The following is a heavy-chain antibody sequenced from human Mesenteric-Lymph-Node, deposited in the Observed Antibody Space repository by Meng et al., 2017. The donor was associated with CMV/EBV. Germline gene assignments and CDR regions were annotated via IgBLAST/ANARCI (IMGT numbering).Heavy chain of an antibody. J-gene: IGHJ4*02. V-gene: IGHV3-53*05. CDR3: AKDQGYLTYNFDY. Sequence: GESLKISCAASGGSTYMNWVRQAPGKGLEWVSVIYSGGRTSYADSVKGRFTISRDNSKKTLYLQMTSLRSEDTAVYYCAKDQGYLTYNFDYWGQGTLVTVSS. CDR1: GGSTY. D-gene: IGHD5-12*01. CDR2: IYSGGRT.